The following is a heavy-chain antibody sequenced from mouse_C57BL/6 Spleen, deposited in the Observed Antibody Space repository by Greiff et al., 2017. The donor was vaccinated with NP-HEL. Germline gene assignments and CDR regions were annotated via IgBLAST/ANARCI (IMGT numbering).Heavy chain of an antibody. V-gene: IGHV3-6*01. CDR3: SRDGGSSYWYFGV. CDR1: GYSITSGYY. J-gene: IGHJ1*03. Sequence: EVKVEESGPGLVKPSQSLSLTCSATGYSITSGYYWNWIRQSPGNKLEWMGYISYDGSNNYNPSLKNRTPITRDTSKNQFFLKLNSVTTEDTATYYCSRDGGSSYWYFGVWGTGTTVTVSS. CDR2: ISYDGSN. D-gene: IGHD1-1*01.